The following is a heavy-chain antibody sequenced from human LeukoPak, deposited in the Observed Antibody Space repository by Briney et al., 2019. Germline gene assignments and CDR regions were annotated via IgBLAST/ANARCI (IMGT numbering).Heavy chain of an antibody. J-gene: IGHJ6*02. CDR3: ARTEIAVAGTGGDYYYYGMDV. CDR2: ISADNGDT. V-gene: IGHV1-18*01. D-gene: IGHD6-13*01. CDR1: GYTFTSYG. Sequence: ASVTVSCKASGYTFTSYGISWVRQAPGQGLEWMGCISADNGDTNYAQNLQGRVTMTTDTSTSTAYMELRSLRSDDSAVYYCARTEIAVAGTGGDYYYYGMDVWGQGTTVTVSS.